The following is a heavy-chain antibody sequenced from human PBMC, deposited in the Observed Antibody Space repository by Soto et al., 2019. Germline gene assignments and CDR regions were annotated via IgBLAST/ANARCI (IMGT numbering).Heavy chain of an antibody. V-gene: IGHV4-4*02. D-gene: IGHD5-12*01. CDR2: IYHSGSI. CDR3: ARGGSGYDYFDY. Sequence: QVQLRESGPGLVKPSGTLSLTCAVSSGSISSNNWWSWGRPPPGKGLEWIGEIYHSGSINYNPSLESRVTISVDKSKNQFSLHLSSVTAADTAVYYCARGGSGYDYFDYWGQGTLVTVSS. J-gene: IGHJ4*02. CDR1: SGSISSNNW.